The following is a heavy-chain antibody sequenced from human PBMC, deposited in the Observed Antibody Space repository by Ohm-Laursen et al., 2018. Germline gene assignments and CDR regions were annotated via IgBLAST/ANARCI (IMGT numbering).Heavy chain of an antibody. CDR3: ARDGYLGEAFGAFDI. CDR1: RFTVSSNY. V-gene: IGHV3-53*01. J-gene: IGHJ3*02. CDR2: IYSGGAT. Sequence: GSLRLSCTAFRFTVSSNYMSWFRQAPGKGLEWVSLIYSGGATYYADSVQGRFTISRDNSKNTLYLQMNNLRAEDTAVYYCARDGYLGEAFGAFDIWGQGTMVTVSS. D-gene: IGHD5-12*01.